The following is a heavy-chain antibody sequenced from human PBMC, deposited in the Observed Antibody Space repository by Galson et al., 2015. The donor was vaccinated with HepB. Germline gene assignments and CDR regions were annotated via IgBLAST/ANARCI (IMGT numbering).Heavy chain of an antibody. CDR3: AKVAPLAEVVPAARRAFDI. V-gene: IGHV3-30*18. CDR2: ISYDGSNK. D-gene: IGHD2-2*01. Sequence: SLRLSCAASGFTFSSYGMHWVRQAPGKGLEWVAVISYDGSNKYYADSVKGRFTISRDNSKNTLYLQMNSLRAEDTAVYYCAKVAPLAEVVPAARRAFDIWGQGTMVTVSS. J-gene: IGHJ3*02. CDR1: GFTFSSYG.